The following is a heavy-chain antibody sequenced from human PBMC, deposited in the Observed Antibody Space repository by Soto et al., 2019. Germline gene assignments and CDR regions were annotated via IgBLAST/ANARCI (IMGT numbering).Heavy chain of an antibody. J-gene: IGHJ6*02. CDR1: GGTFSSYA. CDR3: ARGTYYDSSGYYGDYYYGMDV. D-gene: IGHD3-22*01. CDR2: IIPIFGTA. V-gene: IGHV1-69*13. Sequence: ASVKVSCKASGGTFSSYAISWVRQAPGQGLEWMGGIIPIFGTANYAQKFQGRVTITADESTSTAYMELSSLRSEDTAVYYCARGTYYDSSGYYGDYYYGMDVWGQGTTVTVSS.